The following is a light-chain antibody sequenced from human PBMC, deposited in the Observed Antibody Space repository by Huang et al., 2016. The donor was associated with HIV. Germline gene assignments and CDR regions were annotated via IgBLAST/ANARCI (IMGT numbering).Light chain of an antibody. CDR3: QQSYSNTFT. CDR1: QSISSY. CDR2: AAS. Sequence: DIQMTQSPSSLSASVGDRVIITCRASQSISSYLNWYQQQPGKAPNLLVDAASSLQSRVPSWFSGSGSRTDFTLTSRSLRPEDFATYYCQQSYSNTFTFGAGTKVDVK. V-gene: IGKV1-39*01. J-gene: IGKJ3*01.